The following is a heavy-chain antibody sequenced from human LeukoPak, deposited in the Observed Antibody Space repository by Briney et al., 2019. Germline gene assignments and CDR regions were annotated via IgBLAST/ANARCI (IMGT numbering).Heavy chain of an antibody. CDR3: ARSNPDTRPPQGNPFDY. CDR1: GGSISSGGYS. V-gene: IGHV4-30-2*01. Sequence: SETLSLTCAVSGGSISSGGYSWSWIRQPPGKGLEWIGYIYHSGSTYYNPSLKSRVTISVDRSKNQFSLKLSSVTAADTAVYYCARSNPDTRPPQGNPFDYWGQGTLVTVSS. D-gene: IGHD5-18*01. CDR2: IYHSGST. J-gene: IGHJ4*02.